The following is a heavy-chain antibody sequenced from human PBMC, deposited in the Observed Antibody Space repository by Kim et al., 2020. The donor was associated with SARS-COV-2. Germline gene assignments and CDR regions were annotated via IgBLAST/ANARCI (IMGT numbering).Heavy chain of an antibody. J-gene: IGHJ6*02. CDR3: ARERVVVVPAAEYYYYYYGMDV. D-gene: IGHD2-2*01. CDR1: GFTFSSYG. V-gene: IGHV3-33*01. CDR2: IWYDGSNK. Sequence: GGSLRLSCAASGFTFSSYGMHGVRRAPGKGLEGVAVIWYDGSNKYYADSVKGRFTISRDNSKNTLYLQMNSLTAEDTAVYYCARERVVVVPAAEYYYYYYGMDVWGQGTTVTVPS.